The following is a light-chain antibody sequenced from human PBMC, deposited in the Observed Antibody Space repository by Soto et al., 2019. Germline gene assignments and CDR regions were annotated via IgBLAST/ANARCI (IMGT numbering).Light chain of an antibody. CDR1: QSISSY. CDR3: QQSYSTPQT. Sequence: DIQMTQSPSSLSASVGDRVTITCRASQSISSYLNWYQQKPGKAPKLLIYAASILQSGVPSRFSGSGSGTDFTLTISSLQPEDFATYYCQQSYSTPQTFGPGTKVHSK. V-gene: IGKV1-39*01. CDR2: AAS. J-gene: IGKJ3*01.